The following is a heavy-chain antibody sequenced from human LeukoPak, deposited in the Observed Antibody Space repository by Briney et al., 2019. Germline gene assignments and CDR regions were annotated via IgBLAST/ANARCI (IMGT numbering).Heavy chain of an antibody. CDR1: GFTFSTYS. D-gene: IGHD2-8*01. Sequence: AGGSLRLSCEAFGFTFSTYSMNWVRQAPGEGLEWVSSISSSGNSVYYAGSVKGRFTISRDNAKNSLYLQMNNLRADDTAVYYCARDREYCINGVCYDEAFDLWGQGTMVTVSS. CDR3: ARDREYCINGVCYDEAFDL. V-gene: IGHV3-21*06. J-gene: IGHJ3*01. CDR2: ISSSGNSV.